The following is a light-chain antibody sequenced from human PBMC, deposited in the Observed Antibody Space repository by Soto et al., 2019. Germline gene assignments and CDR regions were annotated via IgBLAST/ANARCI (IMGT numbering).Light chain of an antibody. Sequence: QSVLTHPASVSGSPGQSITISCTGTTSDVGRYNYVSWYQQHPGKAPKLIIYDVSNRPSGVSNRFSGSKSGNTASLTISGLQAEDEADYYCNSYTSSSTYVFGTGTK. CDR1: TSDVGRYNY. V-gene: IGLV2-14*01. J-gene: IGLJ1*01. CDR2: DVS. CDR3: NSYTSSSTYV.